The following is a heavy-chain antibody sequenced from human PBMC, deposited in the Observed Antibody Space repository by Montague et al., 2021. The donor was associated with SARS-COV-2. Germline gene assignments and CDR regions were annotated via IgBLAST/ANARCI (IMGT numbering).Heavy chain of an antibody. CDR1: GFTFNDYA. Sequence: SLRLSCAASGFTFNDYAMHWVRQAPGKGLEWVSGISWNSGNIAYXXSLKALFSISRDNAKNSLYLQMKGLRAEDTALYYCARAQDGYSPPDYWGQGTLVTVSS. CDR3: ARAQDGYSPPDY. CDR2: ISWNSGNI. J-gene: IGHJ4*02. D-gene: IGHD5-24*01. V-gene: IGHV3-9*01.